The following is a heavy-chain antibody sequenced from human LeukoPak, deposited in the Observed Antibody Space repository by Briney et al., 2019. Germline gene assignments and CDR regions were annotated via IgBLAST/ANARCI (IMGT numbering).Heavy chain of an antibody. V-gene: IGHV4-59*11. CDR2: IYYSGST. CDR1: GASFTTHY. J-gene: IGHJ5*02. Sequence: SETLSLTCTVSGASFTTHYWSWIRQPPGKGLEWIGYIYYSGSTNYNPSLKSRVTISVDTSKNQFSLKLSSVTAADTAVYYCARASQVSWFDPWGQGTLVTVSS. CDR3: ARASQVSWFDP.